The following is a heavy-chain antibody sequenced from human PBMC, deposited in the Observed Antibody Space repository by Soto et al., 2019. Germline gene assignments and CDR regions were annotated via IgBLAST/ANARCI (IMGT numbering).Heavy chain of an antibody. CDR3: ARARHRYYYYGMDV. CDR2: IYWDDGK. CDR1: GFSLSTSGVG. V-gene: IGHV2-5*02. Sequence: QITLKESGPTLVKPTQTLTLICTFSGFSLSTSGVGVGWIRQPPGKSLDWLALIYWDDGKRYSPSLNSRLTITKDTYKNQVVLTMTNMDPVDTAPYYCARARHRYYYYGMDVWRQGTTFTFSS. J-gene: IGHJ6*02.